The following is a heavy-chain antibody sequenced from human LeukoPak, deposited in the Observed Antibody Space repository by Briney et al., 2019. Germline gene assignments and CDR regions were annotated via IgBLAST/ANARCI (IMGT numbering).Heavy chain of an antibody. CDR1: GYTFRSNL. V-gene: IGHV1-18*01. CDR3: ARGSKEVILTQAISRRITDLGY. D-gene: IGHD2-21*01. Sequence: GASVRVSCTASGYTFRSNLISWVRQAPGQGLEWMGSINPYNGNTNYAQNFQGRVTMTTDTSTTTAFMELRSLRADDTAMYYCARGSKEVILTQAISRRITDLGYWGQGTLVTVSS. CDR2: INPYNGNT. J-gene: IGHJ4*02.